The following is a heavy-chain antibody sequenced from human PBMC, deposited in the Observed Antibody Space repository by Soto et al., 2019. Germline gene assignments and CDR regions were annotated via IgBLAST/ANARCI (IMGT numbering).Heavy chain of an antibody. CDR2: IFHDGTA. J-gene: IGHJ4*02. V-gene: IGHV4-4*02. CDR3: ARAWEHLYFDY. D-gene: IGHD1-26*01. CDR1: GVSISSGNW. Sequence: SETLSLTCAVSGVSISSGNWWTWVRQSPQRGLEYIGEIFHDGTANYYPSFERRVAISVDTSKNQFSLKLTSVTAADTAVYYCARAWEHLYFDYWGQGALVTVSS.